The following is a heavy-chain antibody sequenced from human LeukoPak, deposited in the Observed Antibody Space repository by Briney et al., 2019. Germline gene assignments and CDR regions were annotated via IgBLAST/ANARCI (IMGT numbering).Heavy chain of an antibody. CDR2: ISAYNGNT. J-gene: IGHJ4*02. D-gene: IGHD2-2*01. CDR3: ARLRFVVVPAAIDY. CDR1: GYTLTSYG. Sequence: ASVKVSCKASGYTLTSYGISRVRQAHGQGLEGMGWISAYNGNTTYAQKLQSRVTITTDTSTSKAYMELRSLRSDDTAVYYCARLRFVVVPAAIDYWGQGTLVTVSS. V-gene: IGHV1-18*01.